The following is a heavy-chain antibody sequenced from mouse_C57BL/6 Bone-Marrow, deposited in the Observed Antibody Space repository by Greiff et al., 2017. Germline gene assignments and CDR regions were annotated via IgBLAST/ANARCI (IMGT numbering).Heavy chain of an antibody. CDR1: GYTFTSYW. J-gene: IGHJ1*03. Sequence: VKLQQPGAELVKPGASVKMSCKASGYTFTSYWITWVKQRPGQGLEWIGDIYPGSGSTNYNEKFKSKATLTVDTSSSTAYMQLSSLTSEDSAVYYCARLGDGYTHWYVDVWGTGTTVTVSS. CDR2: IYPGSGST. V-gene: IGHV1-55*01. CDR3: ARLGDGYTHWYVDV. D-gene: IGHD2-3*01.